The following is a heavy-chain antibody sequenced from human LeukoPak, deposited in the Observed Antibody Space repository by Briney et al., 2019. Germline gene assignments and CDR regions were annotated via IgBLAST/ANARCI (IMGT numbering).Heavy chain of an antibody. J-gene: IGHJ4*02. D-gene: IGHD1-26*01. CDR1: GFTFSYYE. CDR3: ARAWYSWGYYFDY. V-gene: IGHV3-48*02. Sequence: GGSLRLSCAASGFTFSYYEMDWVRQAPGKGLEWVSYISSSSSTIYYADSVKGRFTISRDNAKNSLYLQMNSLRDEDTAVYYCARAWYSWGYYFDYWGQGTLVTVSS. CDR2: ISSSSSTI.